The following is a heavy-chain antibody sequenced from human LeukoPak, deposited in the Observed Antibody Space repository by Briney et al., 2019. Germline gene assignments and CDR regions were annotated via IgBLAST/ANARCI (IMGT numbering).Heavy chain of an antibody. V-gene: IGHV1-24*01. CDR3: ATLPYNSQGFDY. D-gene: IGHD1-14*01. J-gene: IGHJ4*02. Sequence: ASVKVSCKVSGYTLTELSMHWVRQAPVKGLEWMGGFDPEDGETIYAQKFQGRVTMTEDTSTDTAYMELSSLRSEDTAVYYCATLPYNSQGFDYWGQGTLVTVSS. CDR1: GYTLTELS. CDR2: FDPEDGET.